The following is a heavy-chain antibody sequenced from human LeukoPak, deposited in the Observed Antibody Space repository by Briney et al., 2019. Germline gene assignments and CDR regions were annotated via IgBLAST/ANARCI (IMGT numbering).Heavy chain of an antibody. CDR3: ATYCDSAGRTPGRIDI. V-gene: IGHV3-53*01. CDR2: CYRAGETT. CDR1: GFTVDTNY. Sequence: GASLRLSCAASGFTVDTNYMTWVRQAPGKGLEWVSICYRAGETTSYSDSVKGRFTISRDNSKNTLYLQMNSLRTDDTAVYYCATYCDSAGRTPGRIDIWGQGTMVTVSS. J-gene: IGHJ3*02. D-gene: IGHD3-22*01.